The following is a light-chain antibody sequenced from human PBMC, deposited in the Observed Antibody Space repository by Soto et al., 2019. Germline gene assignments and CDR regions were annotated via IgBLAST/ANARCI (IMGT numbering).Light chain of an antibody. Sequence: EIVLTQSPGTLCLSTGERATLSCRASQSVSSSYLAWYQQKPGQSPRLLIYSASSRATGIPDRFSGSRSGTDFTLTISRLEPEDFAVYYCQQYGTSPALTFGGGTRWIS. CDR3: QQYGTSPALT. CDR2: SAS. J-gene: IGKJ4*01. CDR1: QSVSSSY. V-gene: IGKV3-20*01.